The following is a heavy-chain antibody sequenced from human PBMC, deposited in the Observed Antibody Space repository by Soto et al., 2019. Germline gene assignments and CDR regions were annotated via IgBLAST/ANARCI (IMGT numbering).Heavy chain of an antibody. CDR1: GGSISSGGYY. CDR3: ARLTATSVIDY. J-gene: IGHJ4*02. Sequence: SETLSLTCTVSGGSISSGGYYWSWIRQHPGKGLEWIGYISYSGSTYYNPSLKSRVTMSVDTSKNQFSLNLNSVTAADTAVYYCARLTATSVIDYWGQGTLVTVSS. V-gene: IGHV4-31*03. D-gene: IGHD5-12*01. CDR2: ISYSGST.